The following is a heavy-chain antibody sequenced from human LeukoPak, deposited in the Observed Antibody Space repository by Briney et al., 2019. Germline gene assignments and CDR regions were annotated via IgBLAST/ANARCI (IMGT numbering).Heavy chain of an antibody. V-gene: IGHV3-48*01. D-gene: IGHD1-14*01. CDR1: GFTFSSYS. CDR2: ISTSGSTT. J-gene: IGHJ3*02. Sequence: GGSLRLSCAASGFTFSSYSLNWVRQAPGKGLEWVSYISTSGSTTKYADSVKGRFTISRDNAKNSLYLQMNSLRAEDTAVYYCARDHSGAFDIWGQGTMVTVSS. CDR3: ARDHSGAFDI.